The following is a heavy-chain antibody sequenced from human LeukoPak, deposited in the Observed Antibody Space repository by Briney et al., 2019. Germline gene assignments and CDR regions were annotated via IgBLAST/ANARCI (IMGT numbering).Heavy chain of an antibody. V-gene: IGHV4-59*01. J-gene: IGHJ6*03. CDR3: ARGPHHGYCSSTSCYLSYYYMDV. D-gene: IGHD2-2*03. CDR1: GGSISSYY. CDR2: IYYSGST. Sequence: SETPSLTCTVSGGSISSYYWSWIRQPPGKGLEWIGYIYYSGSTNYNPSLKSRVTISVDTSKNQFSLKLSSVTAADTAVYYCARGPHHGYCSSTSCYLSYYYMDVWGKGTTVTVSS.